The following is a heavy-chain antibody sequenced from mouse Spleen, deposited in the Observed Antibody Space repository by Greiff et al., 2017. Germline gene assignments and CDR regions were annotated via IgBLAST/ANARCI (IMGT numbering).Heavy chain of an antibody. CDR2: ISSGGSYT. V-gene: IGHV5-9*02. D-gene: IGHD4-1*01. J-gene: IGHJ2*01. Sequence: EVMLVESGGGLVKPGGSLKLSCAASGFAFSSYDMSWVRQTPEKRLEWVATISSGGSYTYYPDSVKGRFTISRDNARNTLYLQMSSLRSEDTALYYCARQLGYFDYWGQGTTLTVSS. CDR1: GFAFSSYD. CDR3: ARQLGYFDY.